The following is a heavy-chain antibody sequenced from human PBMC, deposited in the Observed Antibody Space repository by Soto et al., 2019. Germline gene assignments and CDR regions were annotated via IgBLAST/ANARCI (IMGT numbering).Heavy chain of an antibody. J-gene: IGHJ5*02. Sequence: QVRLVQSGAEVKKPGASVKVSCKVSGYTLTELSMHWVRQAPGKGLEWMGGFDPEDGETIYAQKFQGRVTMTEDTSTDTAYMELSSLKSDDTAVYYCATWRPMTTVTRGWFDPWGQGTLVTVSS. CDR3: ATWRPMTTVTRGWFDP. D-gene: IGHD4-17*01. CDR2: FDPEDGET. CDR1: GYTLTELS. V-gene: IGHV1-24*01.